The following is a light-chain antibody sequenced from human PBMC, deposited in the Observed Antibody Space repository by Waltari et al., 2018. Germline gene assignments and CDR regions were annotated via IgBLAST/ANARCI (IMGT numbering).Light chain of an antibody. CDR1: SSNIGNNA. V-gene: IGLV1-36*01. CDR3: AAWDDSLNGPV. J-gene: IGLJ3*02. CDR2: YDE. Sequence: QSVLTQPPSVSEAPRQRVTISCSGSSSNIGNNAVNWHQQLPGKAPKLLIYYDELLPSGVSDRFSGSKSGTSASLAISGVQSEDEADYYCAAWDDSLNGPVFGGGTKLPVL.